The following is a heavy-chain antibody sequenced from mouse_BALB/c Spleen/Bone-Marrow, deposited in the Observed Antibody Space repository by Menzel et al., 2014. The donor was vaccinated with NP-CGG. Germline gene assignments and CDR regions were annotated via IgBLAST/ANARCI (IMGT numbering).Heavy chain of an antibody. D-gene: IGHD3-1*01. CDR2: IYPGSGRT. V-gene: IGHV1-55*01. CDR3: ARFSQLGPLAY. CDR1: GYNFTSYW. Sequence: VQLQESGAELVKPGTSVKLSCKASGYNFTSYWINWVKLRPGQGLEWIGDIYPGSGRTNYNEKFKSKATLTVDTSSSTAYMQLSSLASEDSALYYCARFSQLGPLAYWGQGTLVTVSA. J-gene: IGHJ3*01.